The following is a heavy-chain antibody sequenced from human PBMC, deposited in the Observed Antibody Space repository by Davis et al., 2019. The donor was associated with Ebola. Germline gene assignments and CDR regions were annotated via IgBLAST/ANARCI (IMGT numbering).Heavy chain of an antibody. J-gene: IGHJ4*02. D-gene: IGHD3-22*01. CDR3: ARVVTMIVVT. Sequence: GESLKISCTASGFTFNNYAMSWVRQAPGKGLEWVSTISGSGTNTYYADSVKGRFTISRDNSKNTLYLQMNSLRAEDTAVYYCARVVTMIVVTWGQGTLVTVSS. CDR2: ISGSGTNT. V-gene: IGHV3-23*01. CDR1: GFTFNNYA.